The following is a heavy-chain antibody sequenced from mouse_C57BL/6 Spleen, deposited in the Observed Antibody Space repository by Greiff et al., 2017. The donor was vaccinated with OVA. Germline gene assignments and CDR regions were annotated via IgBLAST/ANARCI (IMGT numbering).Heavy chain of an antibody. J-gene: IGHJ4*01. CDR2: ISSGGSYT. CDR1: GFTFSSYG. CDR3: ARGGNYEDYYAMDY. D-gene: IGHD2-1*01. V-gene: IGHV5-6*02. Sequence: DVKLVESGGDLVKPGGSLKLSCAASGFTFSSYGMSWVRQTPDKRLEWVATISSGGSYTYYPDSVKGRFTISRDNAKNTLYLQMSSLKSEDTAMYYCARGGNYEDYYAMDYWGQGTSVTVSS.